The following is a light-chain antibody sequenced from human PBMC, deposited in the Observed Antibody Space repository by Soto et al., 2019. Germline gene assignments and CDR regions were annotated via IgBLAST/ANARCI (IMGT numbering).Light chain of an antibody. CDR3: QVWDTSSAVV. V-gene: IGLV3-21*02. J-gene: IGLJ2*01. CDR2: DDT. Sequence: SYELTQPPSVSVAPGQTASIPCGGNNIGTKGVHWYQQKSGQAPVVVVYDDTDRPSGIPERFSGSNSGNTATLSISRVEAGDEADYYCQVWDTSSAVVFGGGTQLTVL. CDR1: NIGTKG.